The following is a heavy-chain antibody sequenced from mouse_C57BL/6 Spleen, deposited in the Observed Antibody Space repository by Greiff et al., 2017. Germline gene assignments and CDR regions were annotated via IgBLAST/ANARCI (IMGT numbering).Heavy chain of an antibody. CDR1: GYTFTGYY. V-gene: IGHV1-42*01. CDR3: ARCCLLRYSYAMDY. Sequence: EVQLQQSGPELVKPGASVKISCKASGYTFTGYYMNWVKQSPEKSLEWIGEINPSTGGTSYNQKFKAKATLTVDKSSSTAYMQLKSLTSADSAVYYCARCCLLRYSYAMDYWGQGTSVTVSS. J-gene: IGHJ4*01. D-gene: IGHD1-1*01. CDR2: INPSTGGT.